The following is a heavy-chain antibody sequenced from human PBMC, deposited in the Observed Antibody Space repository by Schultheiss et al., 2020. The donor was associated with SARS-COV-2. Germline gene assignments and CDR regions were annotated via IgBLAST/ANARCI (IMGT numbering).Heavy chain of an antibody. CDR2: ISSSGSTI. CDR1: GFTFSSYE. V-gene: IGHV3-48*03. Sequence: GESLKISCAASGFTFSSYEMNWVRQAPGKGLEWVSYISSSGSTIYYADSVKGRFTISRDNAKNSLYLQMNSLRAEDTAVYYCAREQYDFWSGYRYTFDYWGQGTLVTVSS. D-gene: IGHD3-3*01. J-gene: IGHJ4*02. CDR3: AREQYDFWSGYRYTFDY.